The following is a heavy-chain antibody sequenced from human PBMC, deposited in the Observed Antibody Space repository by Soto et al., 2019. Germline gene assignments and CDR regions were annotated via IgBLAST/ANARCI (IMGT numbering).Heavy chain of an antibody. Sequence: QVQLVQSGAEVKKPGSSVKVSCKASGGTFSSYAISWVRQAPGQGLEWMGGIIPIFGTADYAQKFQGRVTITADESTSTAYMELSSLRSEDTAVYYWRAADGTHQGGYYYYGMDVWGQGTTVTVSS. CDR1: GGTFSSYA. CDR2: IIPIFGTA. CDR3: RAADGTHQGGYYYYGMDV. V-gene: IGHV1-69*01. D-gene: IGHD6-13*01. J-gene: IGHJ6*02.